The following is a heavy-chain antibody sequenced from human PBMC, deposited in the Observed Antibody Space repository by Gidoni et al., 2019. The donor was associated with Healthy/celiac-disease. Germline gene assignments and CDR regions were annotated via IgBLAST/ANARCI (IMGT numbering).Heavy chain of an antibody. CDR1: GFTFSRYA. V-gene: IGHV3-23*01. D-gene: IGHD6-13*01. J-gene: IGHJ4*02. CDR2: ISGSGGST. Sequence: EVQLLESGGGLVQPGGSLRLSCAASGFTFSRYAMSWGRQAPGKGLEWVPAISGSGGSTYYADAVKGRFTISRDNSKNTLYLQMNSLRAEDTAVYYCAKVLEFSGSSSGVDFDYWGQGTLVTVSS. CDR3: AKVLEFSGSSSGVDFDY.